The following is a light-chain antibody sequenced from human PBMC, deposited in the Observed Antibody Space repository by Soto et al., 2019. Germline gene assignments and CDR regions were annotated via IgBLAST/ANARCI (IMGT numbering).Light chain of an antibody. CDR1: SSDVGGYDY. V-gene: IGLV2-8*01. CDR3: SSYAGSNNFVV. J-gene: IGLJ1*01. CDR2: EVT. Sequence: QSALTQPPSASGSPGQSVTISCTGTSSDVGGYDYVSWYQQHPGKAPKLMIYEVTIRPSGVSDRFSGSKSGNTASLTVSGLQTEDEADYYCSSYAGSNNFVVFGTGTKVTVL.